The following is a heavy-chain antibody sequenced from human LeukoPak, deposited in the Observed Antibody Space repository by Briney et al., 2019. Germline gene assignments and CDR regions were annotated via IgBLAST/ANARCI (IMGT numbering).Heavy chain of an antibody. J-gene: IGHJ3*02. CDR1: GFAFSSYS. D-gene: IGHD1-26*01. V-gene: IGHV3-21*01. CDR3: ARDEWGDAFDI. Sequence: GGSLRLSCAASGFAFSSYSMNWVRQAPGKGLEWVSSISSSSSYIHSADSVRGRFTISRDNAKNSLFLQMNSLRAEDTAVYYCARDEWGDAFDIWGQGTMVTVFS. CDR2: ISSSSSYI.